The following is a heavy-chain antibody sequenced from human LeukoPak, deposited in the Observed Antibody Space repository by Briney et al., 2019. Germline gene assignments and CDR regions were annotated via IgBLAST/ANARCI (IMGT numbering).Heavy chain of an antibody. CDR3: ARDPGGPHTVKWDAFDI. Sequence: AGGSLRLSCAASGFTVSSNYMNWVRQAPGKGLEWVSVIYSGGNTYYADSVKGRFTISRDNSKNTLYLQMNSLRAEDTAVYYCARDPGGPHTVKWDAFDIWGQGTMVTVSS. V-gene: IGHV3-53*01. D-gene: IGHD2-2*02. CDR2: IYSGGNT. J-gene: IGHJ3*02. CDR1: GFTVSSNY.